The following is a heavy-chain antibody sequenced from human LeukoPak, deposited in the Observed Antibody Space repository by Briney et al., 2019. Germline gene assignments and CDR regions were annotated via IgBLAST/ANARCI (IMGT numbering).Heavy chain of an antibody. V-gene: IGHV1-2*02. CDR1: GYTFTGYY. CDR3: ARGREITIFGVVII. Sequence: ASVKVSCKASGYTFTGYYMHWVRQAPGQGLEWTGWIDPNSGGTNYAQKFQGRVTMTRDTSISTAYMELSRLRSDDTAVYYCARGREITIFGVVIIWGQGTLVTVSS. CDR2: IDPNSGGT. D-gene: IGHD3-3*01. J-gene: IGHJ4*02.